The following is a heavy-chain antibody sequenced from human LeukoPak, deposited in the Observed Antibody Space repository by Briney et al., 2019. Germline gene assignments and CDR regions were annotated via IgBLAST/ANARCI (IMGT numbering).Heavy chain of an antibody. J-gene: IGHJ4*02. CDR2: ISSGGSSL. V-gene: IGHV3-74*01. CDR3: AREADNGDYPMNS. Sequence: GGSLRLSCAAAGFTITNSWMHWVRQAPGKGLVWVSRISSGGSSLDYADSVKGRFTISRDIAKNTLYLQMSSLRPEDTAVYYCAREADNGDYPMNSWGQGTLVSVSS. D-gene: IGHD4-17*01. CDR1: GFTITNSW.